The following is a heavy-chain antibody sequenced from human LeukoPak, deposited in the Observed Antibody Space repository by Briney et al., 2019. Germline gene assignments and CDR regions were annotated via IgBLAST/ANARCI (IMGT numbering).Heavy chain of an antibody. CDR2: INPNSGGT. CDR1: GYTFTSYY. Sequence: ASVKVSCKASGYTFTSYYMHWVRQAPGQGLEWMGWINPNSGGTNYAQKFQGRVTMTRDTSISTAYMELSRLRSDDTAVYYCARVYDFWSDYYGMDVWGQGTTVTVSS. CDR3: ARVYDFWSDYYGMDV. D-gene: IGHD3-3*01. V-gene: IGHV1-2*02. J-gene: IGHJ6*02.